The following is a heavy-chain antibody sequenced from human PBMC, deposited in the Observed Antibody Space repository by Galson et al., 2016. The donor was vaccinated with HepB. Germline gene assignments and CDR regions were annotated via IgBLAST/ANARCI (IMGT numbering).Heavy chain of an antibody. D-gene: IGHD1-14*01. CDR1: GLIVGSSF. J-gene: IGHJ6*02. Sequence: SLRLSCAASGLIVGSSFMTWVRQGPGKGLEWVATIYNDGDTFYADSGKGRFSISSHNSNNILYLQMSKVTPDDTAVYYCARDGSEHGRSDGGGMDVWGQGTTVTVSS. CDR3: ARDGSEHGRSDGGGMDV. V-gene: IGHV3-53*01. CDR2: IYNDGDT.